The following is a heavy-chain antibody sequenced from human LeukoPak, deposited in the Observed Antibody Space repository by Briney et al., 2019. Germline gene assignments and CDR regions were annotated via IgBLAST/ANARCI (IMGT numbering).Heavy chain of an antibody. Sequence: GGSLRLSCAASGFTFSSYAMHWVRQAPGKGLEWVAVISYDGSNKYYADSVKGRFTISRDNSKNTLYLQMNSLRAEDTAVYYCARGKDGDYGFDYWGQGTLVTVSS. V-gene: IGHV3-30-3*01. CDR3: ARGKDGDYGFDY. J-gene: IGHJ4*02. D-gene: IGHD4-17*01. CDR2: ISYDGSNK. CDR1: GFTFSSYA.